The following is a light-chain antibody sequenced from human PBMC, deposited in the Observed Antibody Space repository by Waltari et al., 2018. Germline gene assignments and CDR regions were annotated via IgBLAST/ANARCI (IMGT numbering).Light chain of an antibody. CDR2: DVS. CDR3: SSYISSSTLEL. CDR1: SSDVGAYNY. J-gene: IGLJ2*01. V-gene: IGLV2-14*03. Sequence: QSALTQPASVSGSPGQSITISCTGTSSDVGAYNYFSWDQQHPGKAPKLMIYDVSNRPAGVSNRVSGSKSGNTASLTISGLQAEDEADYYCSSYISSSTLELFGGGTSLTVL.